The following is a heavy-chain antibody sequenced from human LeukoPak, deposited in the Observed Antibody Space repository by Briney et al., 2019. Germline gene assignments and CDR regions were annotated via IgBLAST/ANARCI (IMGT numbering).Heavy chain of an antibody. CDR3: AKEGFDS. V-gene: IGHV3-23*01. CDR1: GFTFSSYS. CDR2: ISGSGDRT. Sequence: GGSLRLSCAASGFTFSSYSMSWVRQAPGKGLEWVSGISGSGDRTYYADAVKGRFTISRDNSKNTVYLQMNSLRAEDTAVYYCAKEGFDSWGQGTLVTVSS. J-gene: IGHJ4*02.